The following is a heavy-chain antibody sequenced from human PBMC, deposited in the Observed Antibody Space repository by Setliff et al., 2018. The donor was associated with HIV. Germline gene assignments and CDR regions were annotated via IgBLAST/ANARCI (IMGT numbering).Heavy chain of an antibody. D-gene: IGHD6-19*01. J-gene: IGHJ3*02. CDR1: GYTLTELS. Sequence: GASVKVSCKVSGYTLTELSIHWVRQASGKGLEWMGGFDPEDGETIYAQKFQGRVTMTEDTSTDTAYMELSSLRSDDTAVYYCSTRREWLVSQSAFDIWGQGTMVTVSS. CDR2: FDPEDGET. V-gene: IGHV1-24*01. CDR3: STRREWLVSQSAFDI.